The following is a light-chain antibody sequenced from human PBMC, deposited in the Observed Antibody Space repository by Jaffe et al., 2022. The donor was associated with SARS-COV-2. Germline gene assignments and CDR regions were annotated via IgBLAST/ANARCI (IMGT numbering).Light chain of an antibody. Sequence: QSVLTQPPSVSAAAGQKVTISCFGSSSNFADYFISWYQHVPGTAPKLLIYDDNKRPSGIPGRFSGSRSGSSASLAITGLQTGDEGDYYCGAWDSSLNPPVVLGGGSRLTVL. J-gene: IGLJ2*01. CDR3: GAWDSSLNPPVV. CDR1: SSNFADYF. V-gene: IGLV1-51*01. CDR2: DDN.